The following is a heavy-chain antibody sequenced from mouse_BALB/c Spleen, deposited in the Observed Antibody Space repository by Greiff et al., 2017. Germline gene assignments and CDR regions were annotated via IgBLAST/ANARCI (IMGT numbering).Heavy chain of an antibody. D-gene: IGHD1-1*01. V-gene: IGHV5-9*03. J-gene: IGHJ2*01. CDR1: GFTFSSYT. Sequence: EVKLVESGGGLVKPGGSLKLSCAASGFTFSSYTMSWVRQTPEKRLEWVATISSGGGNTYYPDSVMGRFTISRDNAKNNLYLQMSSLRSEDTALYYCARNYYGSSYFDYWGQGTTLTVSS. CDR2: ISSGGGNT. CDR3: ARNYYGSSYFDY.